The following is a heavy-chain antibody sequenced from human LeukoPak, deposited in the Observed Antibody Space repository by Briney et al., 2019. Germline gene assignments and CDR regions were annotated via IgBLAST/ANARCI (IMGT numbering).Heavy chain of an antibody. Sequence: GGSLRLSCEASGFTFSAYAMTWVRQAPGKGLEWVSPIGSDNKPHYSESVKGRFATSRDNSKNILFLHLNSLRAEDTALYYCARDLHYVAMDVWGQGTTVTVSS. V-gene: IGHV3-23*01. J-gene: IGHJ6*02. CDR3: ARDLHYVAMDV. D-gene: IGHD3-10*02. CDR1: GFTFSAYA. CDR2: IGSDNKP.